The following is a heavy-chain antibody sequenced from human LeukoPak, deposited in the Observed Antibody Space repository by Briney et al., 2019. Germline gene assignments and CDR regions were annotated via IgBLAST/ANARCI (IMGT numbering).Heavy chain of an antibody. CDR2: IYDSGST. CDR1: GGSISSYY. CDR3: ARGPWWQLAGFDY. Sequence: SETLSLTCTVSGGSISSYYWSWIRQFPGKGLESIGYIYDSGSTHYNPSLKSRVTISIDTSKNEFSLKLSSVTAADTAVYYCARGPWWQLAGFDYWGQGTLVTVSS. V-gene: IGHV4-59*01. J-gene: IGHJ4*02. D-gene: IGHD2-15*01.